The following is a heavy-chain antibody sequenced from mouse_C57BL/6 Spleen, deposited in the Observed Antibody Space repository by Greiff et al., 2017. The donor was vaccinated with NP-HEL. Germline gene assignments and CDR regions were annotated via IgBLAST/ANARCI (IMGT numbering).Heavy chain of an antibody. CDR2: ISSGGSYT. J-gene: IGHJ2*01. CDR1: GFTFSSYG. V-gene: IGHV5-6*01. D-gene: IGHD1-1*01. CDR3: ARGSITPYYFDY. Sequence: EVKLMESGGDLVKPGGSLKLSCAASGFTFSSYGMSWVRQTPDKRLEWVATISSGGSYTYYPDSVKGRFTISRDNAKNTLYLQMSSLKSEDTAMYYCARGSITPYYFDYWGQGTTLTVSS.